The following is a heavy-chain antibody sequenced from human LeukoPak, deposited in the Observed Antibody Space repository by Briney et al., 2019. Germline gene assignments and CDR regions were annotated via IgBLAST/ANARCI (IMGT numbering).Heavy chain of an antibody. CDR1: GGTYSSYA. Sequence: GASVKVSCKASGGTYSSYAISWVRQAPGQGLEWVGWISAYNGNTNYAQKLQGRVTMTTDTSTSTAYMELRSLRSDDTAVYYCARKKKENQYYYDSSGWGAFDIWGQGTMVTVSS. V-gene: IGHV1-18*01. D-gene: IGHD3-22*01. CDR3: ARKKKENQYYYDSSGWGAFDI. J-gene: IGHJ3*02. CDR2: ISAYNGNT.